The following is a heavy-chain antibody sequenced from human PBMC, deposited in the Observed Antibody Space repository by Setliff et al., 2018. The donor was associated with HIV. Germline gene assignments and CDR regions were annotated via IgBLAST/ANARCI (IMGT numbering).Heavy chain of an antibody. V-gene: IGHV3-7*01. CDR1: RFTLSSYW. CDR3: ARVLYYYDRGPLDS. J-gene: IGHJ4*02. CDR2: IKEDGSEK. Sequence: GGSLRLSCAASRFTLSSYWMSWVRQAPGKGLEWVANIKEDGSEKYYVDSVKGRFTISRDNAKNSLYLQMNSLRAEDTALYYCARVLYYYDRGPLDSWGQGTLVTVSS. D-gene: IGHD3-22*01.